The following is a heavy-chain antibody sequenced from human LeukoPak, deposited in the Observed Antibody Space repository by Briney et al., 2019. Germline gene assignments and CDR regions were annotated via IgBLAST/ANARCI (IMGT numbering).Heavy chain of an antibody. CDR2: IRYDGSNK. CDR3: AKRMGYSSGWYEGGGYYFDY. V-gene: IGHV3-30*02. D-gene: IGHD6-19*01. Sequence: GRSLRLSCAASGFTFSSYGMHWVRQAPGKGLEWVAFIRYDGSNKYYADSVKGRFTISRDNSKNTLYLQMNSLRAEDTAVYYCAKRMGYSSGWYEGGGYYFDYWGQGTLVTVSS. CDR1: GFTFSSYG. J-gene: IGHJ4*02.